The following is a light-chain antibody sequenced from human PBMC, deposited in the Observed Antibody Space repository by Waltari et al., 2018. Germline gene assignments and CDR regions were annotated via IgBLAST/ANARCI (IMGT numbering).Light chain of an antibody. Sequence: DIQMTQSPSSLSASVGDRVTITCRASQNIDNFLNWFQQKPGKAPKLLIYATSNLQTGVPSRLSGSGSGTDFALTISSLQPEDFATYYCQQSYSWFALTFGGGTKVEI. CDR1: QNIDNF. V-gene: IGKV1-39*01. CDR3: QQSYSWFALT. J-gene: IGKJ4*01. CDR2: ATS.